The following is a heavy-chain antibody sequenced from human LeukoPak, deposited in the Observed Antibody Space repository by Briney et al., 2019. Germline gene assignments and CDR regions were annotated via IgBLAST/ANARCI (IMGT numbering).Heavy chain of an antibody. J-gene: IGHJ4*02. V-gene: IGHV4-59*08. Sequence: SETLSLTCTVSGGTIGSYYWNWIRQPPGKGLEWIGYIHYSGSTKYNPSLKSRVTISVDTSKNQFSLKLSSVTAADTAVYYCARWYSSGWAFDYWGQGTLVTVSS. CDR3: ARWYSSGWAFDY. CDR2: IHYSGST. CDR1: GGTIGSYY. D-gene: IGHD6-19*01.